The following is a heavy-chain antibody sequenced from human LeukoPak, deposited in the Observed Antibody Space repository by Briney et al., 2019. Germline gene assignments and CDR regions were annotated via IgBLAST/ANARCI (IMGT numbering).Heavy chain of an antibody. D-gene: IGHD4-17*01. J-gene: IGHJ2*01. Sequence: GGSLRLSCAASGFTFSSYAMSWVRQAPGKGLEWVSAISGSGGSTYYADSVKGRFTISRDNSKNTLYLQMNSLRAEDTAVYYCAKIRTVTPSPGWYFDLWGRGTLVTVSS. V-gene: IGHV3-23*01. CDR2: ISGSGGST. CDR1: GFTFSSYA. CDR3: AKIRTVTPSPGWYFDL.